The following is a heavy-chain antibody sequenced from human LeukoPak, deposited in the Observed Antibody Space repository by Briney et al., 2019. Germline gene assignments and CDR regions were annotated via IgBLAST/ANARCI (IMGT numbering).Heavy chain of an antibody. D-gene: IGHD3-10*01. CDR2: IKQDGSEK. CDR1: GFTFSSYW. Sequence: PGGSLRLSCAASGFTFSSYWMSWVRQAPGKGLEWVANIKQDGSEKYYVDSVKGRFTISRDNAKNSLYLQVNSLRAEDTAVYYCARKHYGSGSYFLDYWGQGTLVTVSS. J-gene: IGHJ4*02. V-gene: IGHV3-7*03. CDR3: ARKHYGSGSYFLDY.